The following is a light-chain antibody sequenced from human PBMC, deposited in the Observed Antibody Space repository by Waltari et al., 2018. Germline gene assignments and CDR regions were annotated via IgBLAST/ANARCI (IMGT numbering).Light chain of an antibody. CDR1: QDFNSN. CDR3: QQYDKWPYT. V-gene: IGKV3-15*01. Sequence: EIVMTQSPATLSVSPGERATVSCRASQDFNSNLAWYQQKHGQAPRLLIYGASTRATDTPARFSGSASGTEFTLTISSLQSEDFAIYYCQQYDKWPYTFGQGTKLEIK. J-gene: IGKJ2*01. CDR2: GAS.